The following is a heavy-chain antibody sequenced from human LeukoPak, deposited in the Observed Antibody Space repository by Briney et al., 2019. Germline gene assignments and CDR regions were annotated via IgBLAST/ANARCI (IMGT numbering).Heavy chain of an antibody. D-gene: IGHD5-12*01. V-gene: IGHV4-34*01. Sequence: SETLSLTCAVYGGSFSGYYWSWIRQPPGKGPEWIGEINHSGSTNYNPSLKSRVTISVDTSKNQFSLKLSSVTAADTAVYYCARDPGGYSGYDVDSWGQGTLVTVSS. CDR2: INHSGST. CDR1: GGSFSGYY. CDR3: ARDPGGYSGYDVDS. J-gene: IGHJ4*02.